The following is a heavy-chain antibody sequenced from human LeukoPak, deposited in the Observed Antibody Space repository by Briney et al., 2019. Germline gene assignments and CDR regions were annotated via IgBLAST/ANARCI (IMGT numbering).Heavy chain of an antibody. CDR2: ISWNSGSI. Sequence: GGSLRLSCAASGFTFDDYAMHWVRQAPGKGLEWVSGISWNSGSIGYADSVKGRFTISRDNSKNTLHLQMNSLRAEDTAVYFCAKDSDYSSSWYSPIDTFDIWGQGTMVTVSS. CDR3: AKDSDYSSSWYSPIDTFDI. J-gene: IGHJ3*02. CDR1: GFTFDDYA. D-gene: IGHD6-13*01. V-gene: IGHV3-9*01.